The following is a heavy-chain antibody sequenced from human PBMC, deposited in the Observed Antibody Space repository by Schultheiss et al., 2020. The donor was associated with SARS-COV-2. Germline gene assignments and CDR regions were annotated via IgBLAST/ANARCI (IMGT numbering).Heavy chain of an antibody. V-gene: IGHV1-18*01. J-gene: IGHJ5*02. Sequence: ASVKVSCKASTYRFTTHISGWVRQAPGQGLEWKGWISAYNGNTNYAQKLQGRVTMTRNTSISTAYMELSSLRSEDTAVYYCARGLNYDFWSGYYTGHWFDPWGQGTLVTVSS. CDR3: ARGLNYDFWSGYYTGHWFDP. CDR1: TYRFTTHI. CDR2: ISAYNGNT. D-gene: IGHD3-3*01.